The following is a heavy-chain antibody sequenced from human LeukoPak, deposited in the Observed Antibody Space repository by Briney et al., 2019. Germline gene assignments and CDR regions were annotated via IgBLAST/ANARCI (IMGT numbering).Heavy chain of an antibody. CDR3: ARPNREAWTILSHAFDL. Sequence: GGSLRLSCVASGFTFSTYPMTWVRQAPGKGLEWVSSLSDVGSSTWSADSVKGRFTISRDNSKNTLYLQMNSLRADDTAVYYCARPNREAWTILSHAFDLWGQGTTVIVSS. V-gene: IGHV3-23*01. CDR2: LSDVGSST. J-gene: IGHJ3*01. D-gene: IGHD2-21*01. CDR1: GFTFSTYP.